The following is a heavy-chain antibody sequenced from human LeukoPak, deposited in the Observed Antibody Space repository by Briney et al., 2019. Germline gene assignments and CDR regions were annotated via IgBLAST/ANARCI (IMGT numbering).Heavy chain of an antibody. CDR1: GGSFSGYY. D-gene: IGHD6-13*01. CDR3: ARGDGGSWYYLDY. V-gene: IGHV4-34*01. Sequence: PSETLSLTCAVYGGSFSGYYWSWIRQPPGKGLEWIGEINHSGSTNYNPSLKSRVTISVDTSKNQFSLKLSSVTAADTAVYCCARGDGGSWYYLDYWGQGTLVTVSS. CDR2: INHSGST. J-gene: IGHJ4*02.